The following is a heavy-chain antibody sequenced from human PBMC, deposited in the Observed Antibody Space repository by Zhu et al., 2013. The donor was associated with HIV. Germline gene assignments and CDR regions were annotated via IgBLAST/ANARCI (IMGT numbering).Heavy chain of an antibody. D-gene: IGHD6-6*01. J-gene: IGHJ3*02. CDR3: ASLSYQSSIAARRHAFDI. V-gene: IGHV3-21*01. CDR2: ISSSSSYI. Sequence: EVQLVESGGGLVKPGGSLRLSCAASGFTFSSYSMNWVRQAPGKGLEWVSSISSSSSYIYYADSVKGRFTISRDNAKNSLYLQMNSLRAEDTAVYYCASLSYQSSIAARRHAFDIWGQGDNGHRLF. CDR1: GFTFSSYS.